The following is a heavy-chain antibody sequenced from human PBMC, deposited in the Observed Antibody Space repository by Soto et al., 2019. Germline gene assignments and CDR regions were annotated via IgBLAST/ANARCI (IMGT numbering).Heavy chain of an antibody. CDR3: ARESYAVRGEGGAFDI. J-gene: IGHJ3*02. CDR2: ISSSRSYI. Sequence: EVQLVESGGGLVKPGGSLRLSCAASGFTFSSYSMNWVRQAPGKGLEWVSSISSSRSYIYYADSVKGRFTISRDNAKNSLYLQMNSLRAEDTAVYYCARESYAVRGEGGAFDIWGQGTMVTVSS. D-gene: IGHD3-10*01. CDR1: GFTFSSYS. V-gene: IGHV3-21*01.